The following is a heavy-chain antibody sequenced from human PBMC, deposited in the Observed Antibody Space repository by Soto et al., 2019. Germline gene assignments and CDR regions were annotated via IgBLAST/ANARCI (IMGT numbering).Heavy chain of an antibody. D-gene: IGHD3-9*01. V-gene: IGHV3-23*01. J-gene: IGHJ4*02. Sequence: ASLRLSCAASGFTFSTYTMNCVRQAPGKGLEWVSGINAPGSPTYYAASVKGRFTVSRDNSKKMLFLQMNSLRDKDTAVYYCAKDRHPDGIWTFDSWGPGTLVTVSS. CDR2: INAPGSPT. CDR3: AKDRHPDGIWTFDS. CDR1: GFTFSTYT.